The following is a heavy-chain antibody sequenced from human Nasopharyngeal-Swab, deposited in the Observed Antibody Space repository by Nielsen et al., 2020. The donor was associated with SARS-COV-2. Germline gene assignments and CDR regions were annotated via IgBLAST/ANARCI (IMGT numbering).Heavy chain of an antibody. D-gene: IGHD5-18*01. Sequence: GESLKISCAASGFTFSSYDMHWVRQATGKGLEWVSAIGTAGDTYYPGSVKGRFTISRENAKNSLYLQMNSLRAGDTAVYYCARGPVDTAMVRGLFDYWGQGTLVTVSS. CDR3: ARGPVDTAMVRGLFDY. V-gene: IGHV3-13*01. J-gene: IGHJ4*02. CDR2: IGTAGDT. CDR1: GFTFSSYD.